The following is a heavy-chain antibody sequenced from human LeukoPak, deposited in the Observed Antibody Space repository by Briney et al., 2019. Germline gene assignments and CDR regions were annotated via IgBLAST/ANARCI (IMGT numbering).Heavy chain of an antibody. V-gene: IGHV1-18*01. D-gene: IGHD3-3*01. CDR1: GYTFTTYG. CDR3: ARDTSYDFWSDPTELFDI. Sequence: ASVKVSCKASGYTFTTYGISWMRQAPGQGLEWVGWVSGHNGNRNYAQKLQGRVTTTTDTSTTTAYMELRSLRSDDTAVYYCARDTSYDFWSDPTELFDIWGQGTMVTVSS. CDR2: VSGHNGNR. J-gene: IGHJ3*02.